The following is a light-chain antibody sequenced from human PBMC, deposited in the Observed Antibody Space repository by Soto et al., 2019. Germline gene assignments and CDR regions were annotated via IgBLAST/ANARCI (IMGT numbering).Light chain of an antibody. CDR2: EIR. V-gene: IGLV2-8*01. CDR1: SSDVGGYNY. J-gene: IGLJ2*01. CDR3: SSYAGSNNLV. Sequence: QSALTQPPSASGSPGQSVTISCSGTSSDVGGYNYVSWYQQHPGKAPKLMIYEIRTRPSVVPDCSSGSKSGNTASLTVAGHYAEDEADYYGSSYAGSNNLVFGGGTKLTVL.